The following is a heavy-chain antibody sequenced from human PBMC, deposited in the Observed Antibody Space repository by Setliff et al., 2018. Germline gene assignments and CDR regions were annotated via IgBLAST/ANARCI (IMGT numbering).Heavy chain of an antibody. V-gene: IGHV3-33*08. D-gene: IGHD2-21*01. Sequence: GGSLRLSCAASGFTFSSYRMHWVRQAPGKGLEWVAVIWDDGGNKYHADSVKGRFTISRDNAKNSLYLQMNSLRAEDTAVYYCARDRGWWCFDNWGQGTLVTVSS. CDR1: GFTFSSYR. CDR2: IWDDGGNK. J-gene: IGHJ4*02. CDR3: ARDRGWWCFDN.